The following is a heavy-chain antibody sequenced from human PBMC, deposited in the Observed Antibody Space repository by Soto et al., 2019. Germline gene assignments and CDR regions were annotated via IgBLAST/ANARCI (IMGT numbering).Heavy chain of an antibody. CDR3: ATGGAPYYYDHSGWR. Sequence: QVQLVQSGAEVKKPGSSVKVSCKASGGTFSNYALDWVRQAPGQGLEWMGGIIPIFGTVRHAQNFHGRVTITAAESTATASTEPSSLRYEDTAMYYCATGGAPYYYDHSGWRWRQVTLVTVSS. CDR2: IIPIFGTV. V-gene: IGHV1-69*12. D-gene: IGHD3-22*01. J-gene: IGHJ1*01. CDR1: GGTFSNYA.